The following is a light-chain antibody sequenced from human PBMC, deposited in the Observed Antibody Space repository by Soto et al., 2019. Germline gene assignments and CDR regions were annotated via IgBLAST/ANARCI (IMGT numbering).Light chain of an antibody. CDR3: QQSYSSSWT. CDR1: QSISSY. J-gene: IGKJ1*01. CDR2: EAS. V-gene: IGKV1-39*01. Sequence: DIQITQSPASLSASVLERFTITCRASQSISSYLNWYQQKPGKAPKLLIYEASTLQSGVPSRFSGSGSGTDFTLTISSLQPEDFATYSCQQSYSSSWTFGQGTKVDIK.